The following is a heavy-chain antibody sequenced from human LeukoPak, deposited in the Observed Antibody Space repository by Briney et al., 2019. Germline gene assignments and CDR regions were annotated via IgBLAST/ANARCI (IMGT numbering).Heavy chain of an antibody. CDR3: ARENDSSGYYYYFDY. CDR1: GGSISSYY. D-gene: IGHD3-22*01. CDR2: IHTSGST. J-gene: IGHJ4*02. Sequence: SETLSLTCTVSGGSISSYYWSWIRQSAGKGLEWIGRIHTSGSTNYNPSLKSRVTMSVDTSKNQFSLKLSSVTAADTAVYYCARENDSSGYYYYFDYWGQGTLVTVSS. V-gene: IGHV4-4*07.